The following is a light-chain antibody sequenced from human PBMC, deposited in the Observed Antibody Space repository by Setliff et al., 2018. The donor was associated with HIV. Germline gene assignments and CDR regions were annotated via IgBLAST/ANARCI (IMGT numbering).Light chain of an antibody. CDR3: CSYAGSSTYV. CDR1: SSDVGSYSL. CDR2: EVS. V-gene: IGLV2-23*02. Sequence: ALAQPASVSGSPGQSITISCTGTSSDVGSYSLVSWYQQHPGKAPKLMIYEVSKRPSGVSNRFSGSKSGNTASLTISGLQAEDETDYYCCSYAGSSTYVFGTGTRAPS. J-gene: IGLJ1*01.